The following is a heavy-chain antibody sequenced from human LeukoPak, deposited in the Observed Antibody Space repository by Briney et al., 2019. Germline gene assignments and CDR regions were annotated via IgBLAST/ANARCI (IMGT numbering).Heavy chain of an antibody. Sequence: GGSLRLSCAASGFSVSNNYMNWVRQAPGKGLEWVSTISGSDGSTYYADSVKGRFTISRDNSKNTLYLQMNSLRVEDTAIYYCAKGRGYCTGGSCYSDYWGQGTLVTVSS. J-gene: IGHJ4*02. CDR1: GFSVSNNY. V-gene: IGHV3-23*01. D-gene: IGHD2-15*01. CDR3: AKGRGYCTGGSCYSDY. CDR2: ISGSDGST.